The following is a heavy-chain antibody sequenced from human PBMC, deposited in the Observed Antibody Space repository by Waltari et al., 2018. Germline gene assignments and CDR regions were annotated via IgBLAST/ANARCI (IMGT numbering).Heavy chain of an antibody. Sequence: EVQLVESGGGLVQPGGSLRLSCAASGFPISSYWMSWVRQAPGKGLEWVANIKKDGGEEYYVDSVRGRFTISRDNAKNSLFLQMNSLRPEDTAVYYCARDQWFAFDIWGQGTMVTVSS. CDR3: ARDQWFAFDI. J-gene: IGHJ3*02. CDR1: GFPISSYW. CDR2: IKKDGGEE. D-gene: IGHD3-22*01. V-gene: IGHV3-7*01.